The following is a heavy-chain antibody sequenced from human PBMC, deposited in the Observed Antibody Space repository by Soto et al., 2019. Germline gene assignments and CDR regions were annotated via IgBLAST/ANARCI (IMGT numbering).Heavy chain of an antibody. J-gene: IGHJ3*02. CDR2: IYYSGST. CDR1: GGSICRCSWS. CDR3: ARALILTGYYIHDAFDI. Sequence: SEPLSVTCSVAGGSICRCSWSWDWNRQPPGEGLEWIGYIYYSGSTNYNPSLKSRVTISVDTSKNQFSLKLSSVTAADTAVYYCARALILTGYYIHDAFDIWGQGTMVTVSS. V-gene: IGHV4-61*01. D-gene: IGHD3-9*01.